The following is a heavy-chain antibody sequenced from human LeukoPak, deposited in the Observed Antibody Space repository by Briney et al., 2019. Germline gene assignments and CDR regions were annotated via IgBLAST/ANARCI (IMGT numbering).Heavy chain of an antibody. V-gene: IGHV3-23*01. CDR2: LSGSGGDT. D-gene: IGHD4-17*01. CDR1: GFTFNSYA. CDR3: AKDAMATVTYFDY. Sequence: GGSLRLSCATSGFTFNSYAMSWVRQAPGKGLEWVSGLSGSGGDTDYADSVKGRFTISRDNSRNTLYLQMNSLTSENTAVYYCAKDAMATVTYFDYWGQGSLVTVSS. J-gene: IGHJ4*02.